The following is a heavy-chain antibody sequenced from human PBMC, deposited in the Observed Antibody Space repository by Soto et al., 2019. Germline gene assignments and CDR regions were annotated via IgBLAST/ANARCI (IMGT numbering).Heavy chain of an antibody. V-gene: IGHV1-18*01. CDR3: AKERPLLAQNFLDAY. D-gene: IGHD1-1*01. CDR2: ISAYNDYT. CDR1: GYTFTDHG. Sequence: QIQLVQSGAEVKKPGASVKVSCKASGYTFTDHGISWVRQAPGQGFEWMGWISAYNDYTAYAQKFQGRVTMTTDKYTNTAYMELRSLTSDETTVYDCAKERPLLAQNFLDAYWGQGTLVTVSS. J-gene: IGHJ4*02.